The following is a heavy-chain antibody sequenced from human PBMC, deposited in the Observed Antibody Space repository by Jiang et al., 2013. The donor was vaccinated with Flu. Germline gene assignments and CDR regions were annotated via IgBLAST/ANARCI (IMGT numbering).Heavy chain of an antibody. J-gene: IGHJ4*02. CDR2: TYYTSKWHN. Sequence: KPSQTLSLTCAISGDSVSSNGGVWHWIRQSPSRGPEWLGRTYYTSKWHNDYAVSVKSRITINPDTSKNQFSLQLSSVTPEDTAVYYCARSHGSSAGTAFDYWGQGTLVTVSS. CDR1: GDSVSSNGGV. D-gene: IGHD6-13*01. CDR3: ARSHGSSAGTAFDY. V-gene: IGHV6-1*01.